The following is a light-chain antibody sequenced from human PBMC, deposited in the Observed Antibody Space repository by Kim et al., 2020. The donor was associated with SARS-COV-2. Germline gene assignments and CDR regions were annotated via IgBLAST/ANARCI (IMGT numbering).Light chain of an antibody. Sequence: ASVGDRVTITCRASQSVSSWLAWYQQRPGTAPKLLIYKASSLQSGVPSRFSGSGSGTEFTLTISSLQPDDSATFYCQQYISDPLTFGGGTKVDIK. CDR3: QQYISDPLT. V-gene: IGKV1-5*03. CDR2: KAS. J-gene: IGKJ4*01. CDR1: QSVSSW.